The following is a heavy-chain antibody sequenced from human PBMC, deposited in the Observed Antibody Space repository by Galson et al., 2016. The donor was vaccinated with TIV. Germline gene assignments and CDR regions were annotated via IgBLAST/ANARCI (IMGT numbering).Heavy chain of an antibody. CDR3: ARSPADPQYSYYYIDV. CDR1: GYSFTTHW. V-gene: IGHV5-51*03. CDR2: IYPGDSDT. Sequence: QSGAEVKQSGESLKISCKASGYSFTTHWIGWVRQMPGKGLEWMGIIYPGDSDTRYSPSFQGQVTISADKSISTAYLQWSALRASDTGMYYCARSPADPQYSYYYIDVWGKGTTVTVSS. J-gene: IGHJ6*03.